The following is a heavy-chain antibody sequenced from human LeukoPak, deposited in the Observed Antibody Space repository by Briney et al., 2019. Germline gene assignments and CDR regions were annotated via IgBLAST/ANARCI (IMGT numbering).Heavy chain of an antibody. CDR2: ISYDGSNK. CDR3: AKDSRYCSGGSCYSGFDY. Sequence: PGGSLRLSCAASGFTFSSYGMHWVRQAPGKGLEWVAVISYDGSNKYYADSVKGRFTISRDNSKNTLYLQKNSLRAEDTAVYYCAKDSRYCSGGSCYSGFDYWGQGTLVTVSS. D-gene: IGHD2-15*01. CDR1: GFTFSSYG. J-gene: IGHJ4*02. V-gene: IGHV3-30*18.